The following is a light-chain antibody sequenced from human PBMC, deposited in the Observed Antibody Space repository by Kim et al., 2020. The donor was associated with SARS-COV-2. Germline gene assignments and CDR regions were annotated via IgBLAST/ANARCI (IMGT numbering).Light chain of an antibody. CDR2: AAS. CDR1: QSVNSNY. J-gene: IGKJ1*01. CDR3: GQYGSSPRT. V-gene: IGKV3-20*01. Sequence: SPGEGATVSCRTSQSVNSNYIVWYQQKPGQAPRLLIHAASSRAAGIPDRFSGSGSGTDFTLTIRTVEPEDFVVYYCGQYGSSPRTFGQGTKVDIK.